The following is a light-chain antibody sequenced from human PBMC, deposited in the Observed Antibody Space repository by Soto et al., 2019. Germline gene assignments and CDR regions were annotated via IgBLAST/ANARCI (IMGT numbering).Light chain of an antibody. CDR1: QSISSY. J-gene: IGKJ2*04. CDR3: QLSYSSPCS. V-gene: IGKV1-39*01. CDR2: AAS. Sequence: DIQMTQSPSSLSASVGDRVTITCRASQSISSYLNRYQQKPGKAPKLLIYAASSLQSGVTSRVTGSGSGTDYTLTIGSLQPDYCATYSWQLSYSSPCSVGRGTVLGIK.